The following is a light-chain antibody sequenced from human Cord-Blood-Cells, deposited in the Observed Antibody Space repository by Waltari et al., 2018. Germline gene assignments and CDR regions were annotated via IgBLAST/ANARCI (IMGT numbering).Light chain of an antibody. CDR2: DVS. CDR3: SSYTSSSTWV. Sequence: SALTQPASVSGSPGPSITISCPGTSSDGGAYNYLSWYQPHPGKAPKLMIYDVSNRPSGVSNRFSGSKSGNTASLTISGLQAEDEADYYCSSYTSSSTWVFGGGTKLTVL. V-gene: IGLV2-14*01. J-gene: IGLJ3*02. CDR1: SSDGGAYNY.